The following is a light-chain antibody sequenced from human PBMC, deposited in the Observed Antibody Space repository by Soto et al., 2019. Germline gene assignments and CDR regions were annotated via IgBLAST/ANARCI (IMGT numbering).Light chain of an antibody. CDR1: HGVXND. J-gene: IGKJ1*01. V-gene: IGKV1-17*01. CDR3: QQSDSSTWT. CDR2: DVS. Sequence: IQMTQSPSSLSASVGDRVTITCLARHGVXNDLGWYQQKPGKAPKCLXDDVSSLRRGVPSRLSGSGSGTDFILTISSLQPEDFASYYCQQSDSSTWTFGRGTKVDI.